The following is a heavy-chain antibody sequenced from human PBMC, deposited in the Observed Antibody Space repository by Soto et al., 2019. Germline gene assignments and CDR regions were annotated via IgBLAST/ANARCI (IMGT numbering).Heavy chain of an antibody. D-gene: IGHD2-21*01. CDR1: GFSVSSNY. CDR3: AKVGGVGEMATSEDY. J-gene: IGHJ4*02. CDR2: ITGSGGST. V-gene: IGHV3-23*04. Sequence: EVQLVESGGGPIQPGGSLRLSCAASGFSVSSNYMSWVRQAPGKGLEWVSSITGSGGSTYYADSVKGRFTISRDNSKNTLYLQMNSLRAEDTAVYYCAKVGGVGEMATSEDYWGQGTLVTVSS.